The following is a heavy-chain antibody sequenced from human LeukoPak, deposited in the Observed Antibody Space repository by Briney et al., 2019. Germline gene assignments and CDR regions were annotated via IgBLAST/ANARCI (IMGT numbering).Heavy chain of an antibody. V-gene: IGHV4-31*03. CDR2: VYHNGNA. J-gene: IGHJ4*02. Sequence: SETLSLTCTVSGDSLSSGHHYWTWIRQHPGQGLEYIGYVYHNGNAYYNPSLKGRFTISIDTSKNQFSLNLASVTAAETAVYYCARATHMVSMLDRYLGYWGQGTLVTVSS. D-gene: IGHD3-10*01. CDR3: ARATHMVSMLDRYLGY. CDR1: GDSLSSGHHY.